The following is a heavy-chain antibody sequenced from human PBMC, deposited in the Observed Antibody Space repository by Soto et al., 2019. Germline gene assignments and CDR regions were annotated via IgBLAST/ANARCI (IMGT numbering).Heavy chain of an antibody. D-gene: IGHD5-12*01. CDR3: TRGRDGYNPYYFLY. J-gene: IGHJ4*02. CDR1: GFTFGDYA. CDR2: IRNDIYDETT. V-gene: IGHV3-49*04. Sequence: PGGSLRLSCTASGFTFGDYAINWVRQVPGKGLEWLGFIRNDIYDETTEYAASVKGRINISRDDSKSMAYLKIDSLKTEDTVVYYCTRGRDGYNPYYFLYWGQGALVTVSS.